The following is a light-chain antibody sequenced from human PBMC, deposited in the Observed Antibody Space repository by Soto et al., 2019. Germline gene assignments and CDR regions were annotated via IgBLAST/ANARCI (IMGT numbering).Light chain of an antibody. CDR2: DAS. V-gene: IGKV3-11*01. CDR1: QSVSSH. Sequence: EVLMTQYPATLSLSPGERVTLSCRASQSVSSHSAWYQQRPGQAPRLLVYDASNRATGIPARLSGSASGTDFTLTISSIAPEDFAVYYCQQRSNWPTFGHGTRLEIK. J-gene: IGKJ5*01. CDR3: QQRSNWPT.